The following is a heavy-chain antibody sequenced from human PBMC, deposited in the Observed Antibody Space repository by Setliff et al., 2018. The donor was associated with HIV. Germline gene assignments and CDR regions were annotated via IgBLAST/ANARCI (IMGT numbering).Heavy chain of an antibody. CDR3: VKARVDGDYYYYYYMDV. CDR1: GFTFSSYA. CDR2: ISSNGGST. Sequence: PGESLKISCSASGFTFSSYAMHWVRQAPGKGLEYVSAISSNGGSTYYADSAKGRFTISRDNSKNTLYLQMSSLRAEDTAVYYCVKARVDGDYYYYYYMDVWGKGTTVTVSS. V-gene: IGHV3-64D*09. J-gene: IGHJ6*03. D-gene: IGHD4-17*01.